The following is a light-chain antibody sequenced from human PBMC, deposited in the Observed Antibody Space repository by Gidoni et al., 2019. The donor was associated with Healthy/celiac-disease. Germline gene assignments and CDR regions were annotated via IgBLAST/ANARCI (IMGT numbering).Light chain of an antibody. V-gene: IGLV1-44*01. CDR1: SSNIGSNT. J-gene: IGLJ2*01. CDR2: SHN. Sequence: QSVLTQPPSASGTPGQRVTSPCSGSSSNIGSNTVNWYQQLPGTAPQLHFYSHNLRPSGVPDRFSGSTSGTSASRAISGLQSEEEADYYCAAWDDSLNVHVVFGGGTKLTVL. CDR3: AAWDDSLNVHVV.